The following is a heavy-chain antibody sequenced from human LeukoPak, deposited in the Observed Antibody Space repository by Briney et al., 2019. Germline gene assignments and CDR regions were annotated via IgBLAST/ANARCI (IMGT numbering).Heavy chain of an antibody. J-gene: IGHJ4*02. CDR3: ARAVFEKQWLVGFDY. CDR2: MNPNSGNT. V-gene: IGHV1-8*03. D-gene: IGHD6-19*01. Sequence: ASVKVSCKASGYTLTSYDINWVRQATGQGLEWMGWMNPNSGNTGYAQKFQGRVTITRNTSISTAYMELSSLRSEDTAVYYCARAVFEKQWLVGFDYWCQGTLVTVSS. CDR1: GYTLTSYD.